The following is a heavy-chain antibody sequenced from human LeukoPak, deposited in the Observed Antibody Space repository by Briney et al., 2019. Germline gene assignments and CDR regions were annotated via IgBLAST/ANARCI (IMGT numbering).Heavy chain of an antibody. CDR1: GGSISSYY. D-gene: IGHD2-2*01. V-gene: IGHV4-59*01. J-gene: IGHJ4*02. CDR3: AAISLGYCSSTSCPDY. CDR2: IYYSGST. Sequence: SETLSLTCTVSGGSISSYYWSWIRQPPGKGLEWIGYIYYSGSTNYNPSLKSRVTISVDTSKNQFSLKLSSVTAADTAVYYCAAISLGYCSSTSCPDYWGQGTLVTVSS.